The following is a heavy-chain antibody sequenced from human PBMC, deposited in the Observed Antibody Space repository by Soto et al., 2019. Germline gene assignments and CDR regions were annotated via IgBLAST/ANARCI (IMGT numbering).Heavy chain of an antibody. D-gene: IGHD3-3*01. Sequence: QITLKESGPTLVKPTQTLTLTCTFSGFSLSTSGVGVGWIRQPPGKALEWLALIYWDGDKRYSPSLKSRLTNTKDTSKNQVVLTMTNMDPVDTATYYCAHSLSQTYYDFWSGYSEGRVYFDYWDQGTLVTVSS. J-gene: IGHJ4*02. CDR2: IYWDGDK. CDR1: GFSLSTSGVG. V-gene: IGHV2-5*02. CDR3: AHSLSQTYYDFWSGYSEGRVYFDY.